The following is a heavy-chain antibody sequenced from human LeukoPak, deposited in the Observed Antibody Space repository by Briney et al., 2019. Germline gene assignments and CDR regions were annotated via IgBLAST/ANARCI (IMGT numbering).Heavy chain of an antibody. V-gene: IGHV1-69*05. CDR2: IIPLFGTV. D-gene: IGHD3-16*01. J-gene: IGHJ5*02. Sequence: ASVKVSCKASGGTFSSYAITWVRQAPGQGLEWMGRIIPLFGTVNYAQNFQGRVTITTDESTSTAYMEPSSLRSEDTAMYYCARDKVRGSWFDPWGQGTLVTVSS. CDR3: ARDKVRGSWFDP. CDR1: GGTFSSYA.